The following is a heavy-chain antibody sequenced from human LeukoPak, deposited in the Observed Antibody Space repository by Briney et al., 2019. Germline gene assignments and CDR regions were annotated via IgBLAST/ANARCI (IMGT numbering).Heavy chain of an antibody. Sequence: PSETLSLTCTVSGGSISSYYWSWIRQPPGKGLEWIGYIYYTGSTKYNPSLKSRVTMSVDTSKNQFSLKLSSVTAADTAVYYCARREGYDRDFDYWGQGTLVTVSS. CDR3: ARREGYDRDFDY. V-gene: IGHV4-59*08. CDR1: GGSISSYY. D-gene: IGHD5-12*01. CDR2: IYYTGST. J-gene: IGHJ4*02.